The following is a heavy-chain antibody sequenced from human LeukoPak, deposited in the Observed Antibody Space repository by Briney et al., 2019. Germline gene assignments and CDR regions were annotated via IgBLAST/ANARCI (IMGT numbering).Heavy chain of an antibody. J-gene: IGHJ4*02. CDR3: ARDPSSSYPDY. D-gene: IGHD6-13*01. V-gene: IGHV3-30*07. CDR2: ISYDGSNK. Sequence: HAGGSLRLSCAASGFTFSSYAMHWVRQAPGKGLEWVAVISYDGSNKYCADSVKGRFTISRDNSKNTLYLQMNSLRAEDTAVYYCARDPSSSYPDYWGQGTLVTVSS. CDR1: GFTFSSYA.